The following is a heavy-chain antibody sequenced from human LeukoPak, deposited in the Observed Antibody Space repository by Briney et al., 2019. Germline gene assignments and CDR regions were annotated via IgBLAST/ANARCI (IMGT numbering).Heavy chain of an antibody. J-gene: IGHJ3*02. V-gene: IGHV4-61*02. Sequence: SETLSLTCSVSGDSISSGTYYWSWVRQPAGKGLEWIGRIYSSGSTNYNPSLKSQVALSVDTSKNQFSLKLSSVTAADTAVYYCARGPTRAIGFDIWGQGTTVTVS. CDR1: GDSISSGTYY. CDR3: ARGPTRAIGFDI. CDR2: IYSSGST.